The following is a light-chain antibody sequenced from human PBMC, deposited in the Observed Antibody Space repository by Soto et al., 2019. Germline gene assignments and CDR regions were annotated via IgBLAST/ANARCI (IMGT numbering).Light chain of an antibody. CDR3: SSFTGSTSWV. Sequence: QSALTQPAFVSGSPGQSLTISCTGTNSDVGGYDCVSWYQQHPGKAPKLLIYDVTKRPSGVSNRFSGSKSGNTASLTISGLLTEDEADYYCSSFTGSTSWVFGGGTKATVL. CDR1: NSDVGGYDC. CDR2: DVT. V-gene: IGLV2-14*03. J-gene: IGLJ3*02.